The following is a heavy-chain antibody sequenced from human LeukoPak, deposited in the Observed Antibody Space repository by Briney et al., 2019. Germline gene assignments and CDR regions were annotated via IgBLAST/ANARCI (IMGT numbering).Heavy chain of an antibody. CDR3: AKGTPMTTVTTSWDDAFDI. V-gene: IGHV3-23*01. CDR1: GFTFSSYA. CDR2: ISGSGGST. D-gene: IGHD4-11*01. Sequence: GGSLRLSCAASGFTFSSYAMSWVRQAPGEGLEWVSAISGSGGSTYYADSVKGRFTISRDNSKNTLYLQMNSLRAEDTAVYYCAKGTPMTTVTTSWDDAFDIWGQGTMVTVSS. J-gene: IGHJ3*02.